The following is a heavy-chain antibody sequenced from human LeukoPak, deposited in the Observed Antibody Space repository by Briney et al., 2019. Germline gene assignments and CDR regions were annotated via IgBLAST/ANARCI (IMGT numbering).Heavy chain of an antibody. D-gene: IGHD3-10*01. CDR2: ISYDGSNK. CDR3: AKEREGMVRGVIALDY. J-gene: IGHJ4*02. V-gene: IGHV3-30*18. Sequence: GRSLRLSCAASGFTFSSYGMHWVRQAPGKGLEWVAVISYDGSNKYYADSVKGRFTISRDNSKNTLYLQMNSLRAEDTAVYYCAKEREGMVRGVIALDYWGQGTLVTVSS. CDR1: GFTFSSYG.